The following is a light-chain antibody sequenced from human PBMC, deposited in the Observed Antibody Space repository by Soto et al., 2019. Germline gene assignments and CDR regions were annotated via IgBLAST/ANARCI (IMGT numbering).Light chain of an antibody. Sequence: QSALTQPASVSGSPGQSITISCTGTSSDVGTYNYVSWYQQHADKAPKLVIYEVSNRPSGVSNRFSGSKSGNTASLTISGLQADDDADYYCSSYISRNTLVMFGGGTKLTVL. CDR1: SSDVGTYNY. J-gene: IGLJ3*02. CDR3: SSYISRNTLVM. CDR2: EVS. V-gene: IGLV2-14*01.